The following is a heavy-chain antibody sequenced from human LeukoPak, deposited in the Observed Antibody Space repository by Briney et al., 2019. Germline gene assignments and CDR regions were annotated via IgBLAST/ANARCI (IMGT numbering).Heavy chain of an antibody. CDR3: TPYYDILTGFDY. V-gene: IGHV3-15*07. CDR1: GFTFSSYS. CDR2: IKSKTDGGTT. Sequence: GGSLRLSCAASGFTFSSYSMNWVRQAPGKGLEWVGRIKSKTDGGTTDYAAPVEGRFTISRDDSKNTLYLQMNSLKTEDTAVYYCTPYYDILTGFDYWGQGTLVTVSS. D-gene: IGHD3-9*01. J-gene: IGHJ4*02.